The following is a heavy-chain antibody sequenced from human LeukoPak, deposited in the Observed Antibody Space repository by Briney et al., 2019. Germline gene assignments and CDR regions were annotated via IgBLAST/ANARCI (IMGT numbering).Heavy chain of an antibody. J-gene: IGHJ5*02. D-gene: IGHD3-10*01. Sequence: GALRLSCAASGFTFSSYGMHWVRQAPGKGLEWVAFIRYDGSNKYYADSVKGRFTISRDNAKNSLFLQMSSLRVDDTAVYYCARGVEWFGESRFDPWGQGTLVTVFS. V-gene: IGHV3-30*02. CDR2: IRYDGSNK. CDR1: GFTFSSYG. CDR3: ARGVEWFGESRFDP.